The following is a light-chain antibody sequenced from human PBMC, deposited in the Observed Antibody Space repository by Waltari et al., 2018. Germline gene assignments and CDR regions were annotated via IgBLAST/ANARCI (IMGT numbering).Light chain of an antibody. CDR3: QQRSNWLIT. J-gene: IGKJ5*01. CDR2: DAS. Sequence: ESMLTQSPAILSLSPGESATLSCRASQSVSSYLAWYQQKPGQAPRLLIYDASNRATGIPARFSGSGSGTDFTLTISSLEPEDFAVYYCQQRSNWLITFGQGTRLEIK. V-gene: IGKV3-11*01. CDR1: QSVSSY.